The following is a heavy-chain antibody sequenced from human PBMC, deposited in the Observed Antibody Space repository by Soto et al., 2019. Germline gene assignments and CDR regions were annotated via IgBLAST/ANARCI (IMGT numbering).Heavy chain of an antibody. D-gene: IGHD3-22*01. J-gene: IGHJ3*02. CDR1: GFTFSSYA. Sequence: QVQLVESGGGVVQPGRSLRLSCAASGFTFSSYAMHWVRQAPGKGLEWVAVISYVGSNKYYADSVQGRFTISRDNSKNTLYLQMNSLRAEDTAVYYCARPDYYDFDAFDIWGQGTMVTVSS. V-gene: IGHV3-30-3*01. CDR2: ISYVGSNK. CDR3: ARPDYYDFDAFDI.